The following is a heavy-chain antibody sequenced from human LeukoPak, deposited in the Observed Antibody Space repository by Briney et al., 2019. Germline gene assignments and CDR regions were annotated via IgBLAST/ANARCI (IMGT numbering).Heavy chain of an antibody. J-gene: IGHJ6*03. Sequence: GASVKVSCKASGGTFSSYAISWVRQAPGQGLEWMGGIIPIFGTANYAQKFQGRVTITTDESTSTAYMELSSLRSEDTAVYYCATSSWSYYYYYMDVWGKGTTVTVSS. CDR3: ATSSWSYYYYYMDV. CDR1: GGTFSSYA. V-gene: IGHV1-69*05. CDR2: IIPIFGTA. D-gene: IGHD6-13*01.